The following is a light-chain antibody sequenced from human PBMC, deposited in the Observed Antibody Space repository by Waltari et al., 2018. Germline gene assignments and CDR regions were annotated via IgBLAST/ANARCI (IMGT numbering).Light chain of an antibody. J-gene: IGKJ2*01. Sequence: DVVMTQSPLSLPVTLGQPASISCRSSQSPIHSYGNTYLNWFQQRPVQSPRRLIYKVSNRVRGVPDRFSGSGSGSDVTLEISSVEAWDVGIYYCRQGTHWPYTFGQGTKLDIK. V-gene: IGKV2-30*02. CDR3: RQGTHWPYT. CDR1: QSPIHSYGNTY. CDR2: KVS.